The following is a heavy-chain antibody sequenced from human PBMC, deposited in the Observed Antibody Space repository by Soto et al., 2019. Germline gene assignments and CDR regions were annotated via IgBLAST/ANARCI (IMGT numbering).Heavy chain of an antibody. CDR3: ATTYSSSWSQLEY. CDR2: IDPSDSYT. CDR1: GYSFTNYW. V-gene: IGHV5-10-1*01. D-gene: IGHD6-13*01. J-gene: IGHJ4*02. Sequence: PGYSLKISCNASGYSFTNYWINLVLQMPGKGLEWMGWIDPSDSYTNYSPSFQGHVTISAEKSVSTAYLQWSSLEASDSAMYYCATTYSSSWSQLEYWGQGTLVTVSS.